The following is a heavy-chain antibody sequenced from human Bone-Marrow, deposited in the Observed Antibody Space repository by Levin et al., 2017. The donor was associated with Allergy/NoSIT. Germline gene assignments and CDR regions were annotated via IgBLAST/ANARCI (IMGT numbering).Heavy chain of an antibody. CDR2: ISSSSSYI. Sequence: GGSLRLSCAASGFTFSSYSMNWVRQAPGKGLEWVSSISSSSSYIYYADSVKGRFTISRDNAKNSLYLQMNSLRAEDTAVYYCARGFSPEYYDFWSGSPYYYYMDVWGKGTTVTVSS. D-gene: IGHD3-3*01. V-gene: IGHV3-21*01. CDR1: GFTFSSYS. CDR3: ARGFSPEYYDFWSGSPYYYYMDV. J-gene: IGHJ6*03.